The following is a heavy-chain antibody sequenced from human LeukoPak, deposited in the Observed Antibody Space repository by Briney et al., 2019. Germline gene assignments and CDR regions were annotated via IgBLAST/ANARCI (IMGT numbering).Heavy chain of an antibody. J-gene: IGHJ4*02. V-gene: IGHV4-59*01. CDR1: SGSISSYY. Sequence: SETLSLTCTVSSGSISSYYWTWIRQPPGKGLEWIGAIYYSGNTYYNPSLKSRVTISVDTSNNQFSLKLSSVTAADTAVYYCARVGASTRNLDYWGQGTLVTVSS. D-gene: IGHD1-26*01. CDR3: ARVGASTRNLDY. CDR2: IYYSGNT.